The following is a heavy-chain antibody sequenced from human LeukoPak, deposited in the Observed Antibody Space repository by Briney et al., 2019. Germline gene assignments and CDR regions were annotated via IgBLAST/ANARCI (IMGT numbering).Heavy chain of an antibody. Sequence: ASVKVSCKASGYTFTSFYIHWVRQATGQGLEWMGWINPSNGDTNSAQKFQGRVTMTRDTSINTVYLDLTSLRSDDTAVYYCGKDNGGVPGTFDFWGQGTLVILSS. J-gene: IGHJ4*02. CDR1: GYTFTSFY. D-gene: IGHD1-7*01. CDR3: GKDNGGVPGTFDF. CDR2: INPSNGDT. V-gene: IGHV1-2*02.